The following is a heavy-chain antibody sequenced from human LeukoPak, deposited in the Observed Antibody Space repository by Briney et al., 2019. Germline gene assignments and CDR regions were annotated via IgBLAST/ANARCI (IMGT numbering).Heavy chain of an antibody. CDR3: AELGITMIGGV. Sequence: GGSLRLSCAASGFTFTSYETNWVRQAPGKGLEWVSYISSSGSTIYYADSVKGRFTISRDNAKNSLYLQMNSLRAEDTAVYYCAELGITMIGGVWGKGTTVTISS. D-gene: IGHD3-10*02. V-gene: IGHV3-48*03. CDR1: GFTFTSYE. CDR2: ISSSGSTI. J-gene: IGHJ6*04.